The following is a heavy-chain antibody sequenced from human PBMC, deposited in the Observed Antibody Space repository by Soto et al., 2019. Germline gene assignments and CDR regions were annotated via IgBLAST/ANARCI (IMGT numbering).Heavy chain of an antibody. CDR1: GGPFSTYA. CDR2: IIPIFGTA. V-gene: IGHV1-69*13. Sequence: SVKFSCKASGGPFSTYAISWVRQALGQGLEWMGGIIPIFGTANYAQRFLGRVTISADDSTSTAYMELRSLTSDDTAVYYCAKALTMASPNWFDPWGQGTQVTVSS. D-gene: IGHD3-10*01. J-gene: IGHJ5*02. CDR3: AKALTMASPNWFDP.